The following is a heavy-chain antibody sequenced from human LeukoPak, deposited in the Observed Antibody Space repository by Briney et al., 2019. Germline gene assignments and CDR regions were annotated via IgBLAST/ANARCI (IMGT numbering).Heavy chain of an antibody. Sequence: SETLSLTSSVSGVSISSYYWSWIRQPPGRGLEWVGYIYFSGSINYNPSLKSRVTISADTSKNQLSLKLSSVTAADTAVYYCARSSGYTYGSDYWGQGTLVTVSS. CDR3: ARSSGYTYGSDY. CDR1: GVSISSYY. CDR2: IYFSGSI. D-gene: IGHD5-18*01. J-gene: IGHJ4*02. V-gene: IGHV4-59*08.